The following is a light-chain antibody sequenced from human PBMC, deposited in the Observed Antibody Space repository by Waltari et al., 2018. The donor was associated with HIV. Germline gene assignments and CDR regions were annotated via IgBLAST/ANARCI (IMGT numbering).Light chain of an antibody. CDR1: ASNLGTYKL. CDR3: CSYAGSPDWT. J-gene: IGLJ2*01. V-gene: IGLV2-23*01. CDR2: EGT. Sequence: QSTLTQPAPVSGSPGQSITLPCTGTASNLGTYKLLPWFQHLPDKAPKLIIYEGTKRPSGISSRFSASKFDNTASLTISGLQVGDEATYFCCSYAGSPDWTFGGGTKVTVL.